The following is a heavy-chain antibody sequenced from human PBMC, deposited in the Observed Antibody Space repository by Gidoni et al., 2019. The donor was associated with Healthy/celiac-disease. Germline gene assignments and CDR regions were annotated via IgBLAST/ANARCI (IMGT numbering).Heavy chain of an antibody. Sequence: EVQLVEYGGGLVQPGRSLKLACADPDITCDDYAMHWVQRAPGKGLEWVSGISWNSGSIGYADSVKCRFTISRDNAKNSLYLQMNSLRAEDTALYYCANDSRALAIGMDVWGQGTTVTVSS. J-gene: IGHJ6*02. CDR3: ANDSRALAIGMDV. CDR1: DITCDDYA. V-gene: IGHV3-9*01. CDR2: ISWNSGSI.